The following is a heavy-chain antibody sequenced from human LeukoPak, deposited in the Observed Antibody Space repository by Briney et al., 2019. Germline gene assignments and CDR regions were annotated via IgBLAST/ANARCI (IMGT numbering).Heavy chain of an antibody. J-gene: IGHJ5*02. D-gene: IGHD3-10*01. V-gene: IGHV4-34*01. CDR3: ARDGVLLWFGELLRGTEWFDP. CDR1: GGSFSGYY. CDR2: INHSGST. Sequence: PSETLSLTCTVYGGSFSGYYWSWIRQPPGKGLEWIGEINHSGSTNYNASLKSRVTISVDTSKNQFSLKLSSVTAADTAVYYCARDGVLLWFGELLRGTEWFDPWGQGTLVTVSS.